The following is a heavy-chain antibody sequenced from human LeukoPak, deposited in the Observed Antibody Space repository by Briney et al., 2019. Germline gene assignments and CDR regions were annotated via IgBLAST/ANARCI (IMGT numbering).Heavy chain of an antibody. CDR2: IYTSGST. D-gene: IGHD2-2*01. Sequence: SETLSLTCTVSGGSISSYYWSWIRQPPGKGLEWIGYIYTSGSTNYNPSLKSRVTISVDTSKNQFSLKLSSVTAADTAVYYCASLLVVPAAPENYYYMDVWGKGTTVTVSS. V-gene: IGHV4-4*09. CDR3: ASLLVVPAAPENYYYMDV. J-gene: IGHJ6*03. CDR1: GGSISSYY.